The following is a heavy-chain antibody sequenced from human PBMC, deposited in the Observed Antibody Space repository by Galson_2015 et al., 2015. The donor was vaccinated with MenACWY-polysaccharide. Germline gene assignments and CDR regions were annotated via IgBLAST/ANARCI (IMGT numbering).Heavy chain of an antibody. V-gene: IGHV3-7*01. D-gene: IGHD7-27*01. CDR3: ARDPNWGNSFGP. Sequence: SLRLSCAASGFTFRSTWMSWVRQAPGKGLEWVALINLDGSQKDYMDSVKGRFAISRENAKNSLYLQINSLRAEVTAVYYCARDPNWGNSFGPWGRGTLVTVSS. CDR1: GFTFRSTW. J-gene: IGHJ5*02. CDR2: INLDGSQK.